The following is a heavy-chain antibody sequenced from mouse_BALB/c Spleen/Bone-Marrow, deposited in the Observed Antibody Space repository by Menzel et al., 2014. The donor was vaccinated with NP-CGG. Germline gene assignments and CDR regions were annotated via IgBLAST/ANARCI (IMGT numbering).Heavy chain of an antibody. Sequence: VMLVESGPELVKPGASVKISCKASGYAFSSSWMNWVKQRPGQGLEWIGRIYPGDGDTNYNGNFKGKATLTADKSSSTAYMQLSSLTSVDSAVYFCASYYGSSQGAMDYWGQGTSVTVSS. CDR1: GYAFSSSW. D-gene: IGHD1-1*01. CDR3: ASYYGSSQGAMDY. CDR2: IYPGDGDT. J-gene: IGHJ4*01. V-gene: IGHV1-82*01.